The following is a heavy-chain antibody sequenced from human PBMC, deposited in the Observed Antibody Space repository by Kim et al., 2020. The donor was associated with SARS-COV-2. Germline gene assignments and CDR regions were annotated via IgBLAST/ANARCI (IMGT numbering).Heavy chain of an antibody. Sequence: GGSLRLSCAASGFTFSSYAMHWVRQAPGKGLEWVAVISYDGSNKYYADSVKGRFTISRDNSKNTLYLQMNSLRAEDTAVYYCARERRGYSYGYYDYWGQG. J-gene: IGHJ4*02. V-gene: IGHV3-30-3*01. CDR1: GFTFSSYA. CDR2: ISYDGSNK. CDR3: ARERRGYSYGYYDY. D-gene: IGHD5-18*01.